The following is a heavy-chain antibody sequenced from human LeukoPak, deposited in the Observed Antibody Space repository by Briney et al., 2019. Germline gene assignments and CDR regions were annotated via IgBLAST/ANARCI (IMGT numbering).Heavy chain of an antibody. D-gene: IGHD6-13*01. CDR3: ARDPSSCYDDSSDAFDI. Sequence: GASVKVSCKPSGYNFTSYGISWVRQAAGQGLEWMGWISAYNGNTNYAQKLQGRLTMTTDTSTSTAYMELRSLRSDDTAVYYCARDPSSCYDDSSDAFDIWGQGTMVTVSS. J-gene: IGHJ3*02. CDR1: GYNFTSYG. V-gene: IGHV1-18*04. CDR2: ISAYNGNT.